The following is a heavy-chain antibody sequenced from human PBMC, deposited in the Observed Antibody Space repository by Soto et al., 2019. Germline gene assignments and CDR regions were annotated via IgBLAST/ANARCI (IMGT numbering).Heavy chain of an antibody. Sequence: LSLTCADPGGSISPYHWSCIRQPPGRTLEWIGYMSYSGSTNYNSSLESRANMSVDTSENQFSLRLTSVTAADTAVYFCARHEVSVLEWRLLGWFVPWGQGILV. CDR1: GGSISPYH. CDR2: MSYSGST. D-gene: IGHD3-3*01. J-gene: IGHJ5*02. V-gene: IGHV4-59*08. CDR3: ARHEVSVLEWRLLGWFVP.